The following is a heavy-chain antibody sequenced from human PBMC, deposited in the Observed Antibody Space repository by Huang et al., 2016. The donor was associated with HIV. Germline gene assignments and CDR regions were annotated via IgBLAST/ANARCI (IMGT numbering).Heavy chain of an antibody. D-gene: IGHD3-22*01. Sequence: VQLIESGGGVVQPGKSLRLSCAPPGFILSNYGMHWVRQAPGKGLKWVAFIRNDGMKKNYADSVRGRFTVGRDNGNNTLFLQMRSLGVDDTAVYYCARGDYYDSSGYHPGYFDYWGQGILVTVSS. CDR2: IRNDGMKK. V-gene: IGHV3-33*04. CDR3: ARGDYYDSSGYHPGYFDY. J-gene: IGHJ4*02. CDR1: GFILSNYG.